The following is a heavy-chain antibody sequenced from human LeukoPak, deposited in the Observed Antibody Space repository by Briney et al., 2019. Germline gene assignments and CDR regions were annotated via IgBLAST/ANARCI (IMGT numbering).Heavy chain of an antibody. D-gene: IGHD4-17*01. CDR3: ARSQKGYGDSPAFDI. V-gene: IGHV4-30-2*01. Sequence: PSETLSLTCAVSGGSISSGGYSWSWIRQPPGKGLEWIGYIYHSGSTYYNPSLKSRVTISVDRSKNQFSLKLSSVTAADTAVYYCARSQKGYGDSPAFDIWGQGTMVTVSS. CDR2: IYHSGST. J-gene: IGHJ3*02. CDR1: GGSISSGGYS.